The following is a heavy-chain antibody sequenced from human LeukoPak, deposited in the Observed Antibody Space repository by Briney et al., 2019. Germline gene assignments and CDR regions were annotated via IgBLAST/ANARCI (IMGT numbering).Heavy chain of an antibody. Sequence: SATLSLTFTVSGGSVTTYYWSCVRQPPGKGLEWIAYIYYNESPSYNPSLKSRVTMSVDTSKNQVSLKLSSVTSADTAVYYCARHSGNYGGAFDIWGQGTMVTVSS. J-gene: IGHJ3*02. CDR2: IYYNESP. D-gene: IGHD1-7*01. V-gene: IGHV4-59*02. CDR1: GGSVTTYY. CDR3: ARHSGNYGGAFDI.